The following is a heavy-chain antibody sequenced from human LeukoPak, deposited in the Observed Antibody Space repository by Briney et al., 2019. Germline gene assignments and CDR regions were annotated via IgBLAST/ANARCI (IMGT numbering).Heavy chain of an antibody. Sequence: ASVKVSCKASGYPFTSYDINWVRQATGQGLEWMGWMNPNSGNTGYAQKFQGRVTMTRNTSISTAYMELSSLRSEDTAVYYCARYYYDSSGYRSFDYWGQGTLVTVSS. CDR1: GYPFTSYD. CDR3: ARYYYDSSGYRSFDY. V-gene: IGHV1-8*01. D-gene: IGHD3-22*01. CDR2: MNPNSGNT. J-gene: IGHJ4*02.